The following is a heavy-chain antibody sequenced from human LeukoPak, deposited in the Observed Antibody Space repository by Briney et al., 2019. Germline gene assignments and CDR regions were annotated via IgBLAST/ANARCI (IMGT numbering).Heavy chain of an antibody. D-gene: IGHD4-17*01. J-gene: IGHJ4*02. CDR1: GFAFSTLT. CDR2: ISSTSSYI. CDR3: AKATTVTTSVRDY. Sequence: GGSLRLSCAASGFAFSTLTMNWVRQAPGKGLELVSSISSTSSYIYYADSVKGRFTISRDNSKNTLYLQMNSLRAEDTAVYYCAKATTVTTSVRDYWGQGTLVTVSS. V-gene: IGHV3-21*04.